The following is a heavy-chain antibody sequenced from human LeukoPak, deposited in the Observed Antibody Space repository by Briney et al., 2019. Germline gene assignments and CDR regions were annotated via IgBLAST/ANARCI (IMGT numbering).Heavy chain of an antibody. CDR1: GFIFSSYE. Sequence: GGSLRLSCAASGFIFSSYEMNWVRQAPGKGLEWVANIKQDGSEKYYVDSVKGRFTISRDNAKNSLYLQMNSLRAGDTAVYYCARESEDVLRSRYYYYYMDVWGKGTTVTVSS. V-gene: IGHV3-7*01. J-gene: IGHJ6*03. CDR3: ARESEDVLRSRYYYYYMDV. CDR2: IKQDGSEK. D-gene: IGHD3-3*01.